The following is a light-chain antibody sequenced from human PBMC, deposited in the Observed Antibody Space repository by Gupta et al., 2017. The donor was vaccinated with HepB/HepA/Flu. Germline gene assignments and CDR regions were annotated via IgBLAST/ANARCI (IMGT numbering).Light chain of an antibody. J-gene: IGLJ1*01. V-gene: IGLV1-47*02. CDR1: SSNIENDN. Sequence: QSVLTPPPSASGNPGQTVTISCSGSSSNIENDNVYWYQQLPGTAPKLLIYNDNQRPSGVPDRFSGSKSGTSASLAISGLRSEDEADYYCVGWDKSLSAYVFGAGTRVTVL. CDR2: NDN. CDR3: VGWDKSLSAYV.